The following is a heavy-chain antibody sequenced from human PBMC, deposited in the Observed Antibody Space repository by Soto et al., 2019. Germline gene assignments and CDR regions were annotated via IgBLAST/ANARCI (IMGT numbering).Heavy chain of an antibody. Sequence: QVQLVESGGGVVQPGRSLRLSCAASGFTFSSYAMHWVRQAPGKGLEWVAAISYDGINKYYADSVKRRCTISRDNCKNTLYLQMNSLRAEDTAVYYCARETEDYSNYDYDYYYYYGMDVWGPGTTVTVSS. J-gene: IGHJ6*02. CDR2: ISYDGINK. D-gene: IGHD4-4*01. CDR3: ARETEDYSNYDYDYYYYYGMDV. V-gene: IGHV3-30-3*01. CDR1: GFTFSSYA.